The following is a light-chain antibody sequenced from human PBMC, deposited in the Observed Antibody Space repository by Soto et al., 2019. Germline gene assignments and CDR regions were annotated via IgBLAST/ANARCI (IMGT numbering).Light chain of an antibody. Sequence: EIVLTQSPATLSSFPGDRVTLSCRASQYINTRLAWYQHRPGQSPRLLIYDASNRATGIPDRFSGSGSGTEFILTINGLQPDDFATYFCQQFKSGTWTFGQGTKVDIK. CDR3: QQFKSGTWT. J-gene: IGKJ1*01. V-gene: IGKV3-11*01. CDR1: QYINTR. CDR2: DAS.